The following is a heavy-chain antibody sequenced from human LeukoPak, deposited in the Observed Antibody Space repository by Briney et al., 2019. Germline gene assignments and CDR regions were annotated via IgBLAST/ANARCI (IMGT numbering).Heavy chain of an antibody. J-gene: IGHJ4*02. D-gene: IGHD2-15*01. CDR3: ARHDTAVVAAYFDY. CDR2: IYYSGST. CDR1: GGSISGTYYY. V-gene: IGHV4-39*01. Sequence: SETLSLTCTVSGGSISGTYYYWGWIRQPPGKGLEWIGSIYYSGSTYYNPSLKSRVTISVDTSKNQFSLKLSSVTAADTAVYYCARHDTAVVAAYFDYWGQGTLVTVSS.